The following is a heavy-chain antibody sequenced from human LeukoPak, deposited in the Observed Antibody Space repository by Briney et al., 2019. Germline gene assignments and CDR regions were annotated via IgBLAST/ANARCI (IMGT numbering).Heavy chain of an antibody. J-gene: IGHJ4*02. V-gene: IGHV1-69-2*01. CDR2: VDPEDGET. CDR3: AREETAAGTVY. CDR1: GYTFTDYY. Sequence: ASVKVSCKASGYTFTDYYMHWVQQAPGKGLEWMGRVDPEDGETIYAEKFQGRVTMTEDTSTDTAYMELRSLRSDDTAVYYCAREETAAGTVYWGQGTLVTVSS. D-gene: IGHD6-13*01.